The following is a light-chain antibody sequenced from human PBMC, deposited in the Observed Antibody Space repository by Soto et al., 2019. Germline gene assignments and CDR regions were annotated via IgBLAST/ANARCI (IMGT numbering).Light chain of an antibody. CDR3: VLYMGSGIWV. V-gene: IGLV8-61*01. J-gene: IGLJ3*02. Sequence: QAVVTQEPSFSVSPGGTVTLTCGLTSASVSTSYYPSWYQQTPGQAPRTLIYNTNIRSSGVPDRFSGSILGNKAALTITGSQADDDSDYYCVLYMGSGIWVFDGGTKLTVL. CDR2: NTN. CDR1: SASVSTSYY.